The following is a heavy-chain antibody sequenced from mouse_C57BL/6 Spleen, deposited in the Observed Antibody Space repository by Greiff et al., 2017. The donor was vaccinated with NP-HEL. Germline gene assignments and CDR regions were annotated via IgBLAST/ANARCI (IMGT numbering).Heavy chain of an antibody. V-gene: IGHV1-9*01. Sequence: VQLQQSGAELMKPGASVKLSCKATGYTFTGYWIEWVKQRPGNGLEWIGEILPGSGSTNYNEKFKGKATLTVDTSSNTAYMELSSLTNEDAAIYCCERVPDYYGSRFCDADWGKGTLVTVSA. CDR2: ILPGSGST. CDR3: ERVPDYYGSRFCDAD. D-gene: IGHD1-1*01. CDR1: GYTFTGYW. J-gene: IGHJ3*01.